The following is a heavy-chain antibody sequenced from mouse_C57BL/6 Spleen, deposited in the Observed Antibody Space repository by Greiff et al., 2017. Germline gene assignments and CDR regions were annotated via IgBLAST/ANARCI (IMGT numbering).Heavy chain of an antibody. Sequence: VQLQQSGAELVRPGASVQLSCTASGFNIKDAYLHWVKQRPEQGLAWSGWIDPENGDTADASTFQGKATITADTSANTAYLQLSSLTSKDTSVYNGTPQTAQAKTWFAYWGQGTLVTVSA. D-gene: IGHD3-2*02. CDR2: IDPENGDT. V-gene: IGHV14-4*01. CDR3: TPQTAQAKTWFAY. CDR1: GFNIKDAY. J-gene: IGHJ3*01.